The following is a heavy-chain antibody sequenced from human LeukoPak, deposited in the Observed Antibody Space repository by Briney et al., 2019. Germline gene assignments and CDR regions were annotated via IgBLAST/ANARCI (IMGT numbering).Heavy chain of an antibody. CDR1: GYTFTGYY. CDR2: INPNSGGT. J-gene: IGHJ4*02. D-gene: IGHD1-26*01. Sequence: PGASVTLSCTASGYTFTGYYMHWVRQAHEQGIEWMGRINPNSGGTNYAQKFQGRVTITRDTSISTAYMELSRLISDDTAGYYCARERKWEHDYWGQGTLVTVSS. V-gene: IGHV1-2*06. CDR3: ARERKWEHDY.